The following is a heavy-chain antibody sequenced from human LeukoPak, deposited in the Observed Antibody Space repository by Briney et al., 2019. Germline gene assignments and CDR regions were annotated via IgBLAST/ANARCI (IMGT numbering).Heavy chain of an antibody. Sequence: ASVKVSCKASGGTFSSYAISWVRQAPGQGLEWMGRIIPIFVTANYAQKFQGRVTITADESTSTAYMELSSLRSEDTAVYYCARYLRGCSGGSCYVYWGQGTLVTVSS. D-gene: IGHD2-15*01. CDR2: IIPIFVTA. V-gene: IGHV1-69*13. J-gene: IGHJ4*02. CDR1: GGTFSSYA. CDR3: ARYLRGCSGGSCYVY.